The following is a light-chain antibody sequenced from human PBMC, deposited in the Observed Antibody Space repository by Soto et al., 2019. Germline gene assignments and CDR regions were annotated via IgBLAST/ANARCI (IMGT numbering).Light chain of an antibody. J-gene: IGKJ1*01. CDR1: HILLHSNGYNY. CDR3: MQGLQTAWT. Sequence: DIVMTQSPLSLPVTPGEPASISCISIHILLHSNGYNYLDWYLQKPGQSPQPLIYLGSNRASGVPDRFSGSGSGTDFTLKISRVEAEDVGFYYCMQGLQTAWTFGQGTKVDIK. V-gene: IGKV2-28*01. CDR2: LGS.